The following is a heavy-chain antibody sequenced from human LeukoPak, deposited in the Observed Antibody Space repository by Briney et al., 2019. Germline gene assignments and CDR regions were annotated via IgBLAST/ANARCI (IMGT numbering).Heavy chain of an antibody. CDR3: ARAPPFDP. V-gene: IGHV4-34*01. J-gene: IGHJ5*02. Sequence: SETLSLICAVYGGSFSGYYWSWIRQPPGKGLEWIGEINHSGSTNYNPSLKSRVTISVDTSENQFSLKLSSVTAADTAVYYCARAPPFDPWGQGTLVTVSS. CDR1: GGSFSGYY. CDR2: INHSGST.